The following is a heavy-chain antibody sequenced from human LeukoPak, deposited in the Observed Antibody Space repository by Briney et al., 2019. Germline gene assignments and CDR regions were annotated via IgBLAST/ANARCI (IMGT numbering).Heavy chain of an antibody. V-gene: IGHV1-2*02. Sequence: ASVKVSCKASGYTFTGYYMHWVRQAPGQGLEWMGWINPNSGGTNYAQKFQGRVTMTRDTSISTAYMELSRLRSDDTAVYYCAREEDCTNGVCYAFDIWGQGTMVTVSS. CDR2: INPNSGGT. J-gene: IGHJ3*02. D-gene: IGHD2-8*01. CDR1: GYTFTGYY. CDR3: AREEDCTNGVCYAFDI.